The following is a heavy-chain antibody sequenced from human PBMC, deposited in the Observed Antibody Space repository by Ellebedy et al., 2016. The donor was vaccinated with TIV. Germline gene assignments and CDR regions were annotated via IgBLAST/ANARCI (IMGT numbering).Heavy chain of an antibody. V-gene: IGHV3-15*01. CDR3: TTVYRYNYDSV. J-gene: IGHJ4*02. Sequence: GGSLRLSCAASGFTFSNAWMNWVRQAPGKGLEWVGRIKSKTDGGAADYAAPVKGRFTISRDDSKNTLYLQMNSLKTGETAVYFCTTVYRYNYDSVWGQGTLVTVSS. CDR1: GFTFSNAW. D-gene: IGHD5-18*01. CDR2: IKSKTDGGAA.